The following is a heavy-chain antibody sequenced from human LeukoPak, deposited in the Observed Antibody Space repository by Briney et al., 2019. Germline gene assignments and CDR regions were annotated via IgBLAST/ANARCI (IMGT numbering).Heavy chain of an antibody. CDR3: ARVRRNSGNKYFDP. Sequence: PSETLSLTCTVSGGSIRSGNYYWSWIRQPAGMGLEWIGRIYISGGTDYNPSLKSRLTISIGTSKNQFYLRLSSVTAADTAVYYCARVRRNSGNKYFDPWGQGTRVTVSS. D-gene: IGHD5-12*01. CDR2: IYISGGT. J-gene: IGHJ5*02. CDR1: GGSIRSGNYY. V-gene: IGHV4-61*02.